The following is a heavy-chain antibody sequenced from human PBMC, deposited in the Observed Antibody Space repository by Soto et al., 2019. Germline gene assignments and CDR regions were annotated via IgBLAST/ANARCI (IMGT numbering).Heavy chain of an antibody. CDR2: KPYTGSP. D-gene: IGHD7-27*01. Sequence: SETLSLTCSVSGVSVSSGSYHWSWIRQPRGKGLEWIGFKPYTGSPDYNPSLKSRVVISVDRSKNQFFQKLSSVTAADTAVYFCARVGWGGDSWGQGTLVTVSS. CDR1: GVSVSSGSYH. CDR3: ARVGWGGDS. V-gene: IGHV4-61*01. J-gene: IGHJ4*02.